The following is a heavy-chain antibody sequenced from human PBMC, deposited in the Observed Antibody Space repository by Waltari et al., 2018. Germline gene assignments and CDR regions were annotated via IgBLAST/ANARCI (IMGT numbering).Heavy chain of an antibody. CDR2: INHSPNR. V-gene: IGHV4-34*01. D-gene: IGHD2-15*01. CDR1: GGSVRGYY. Sequence: QVHLEQWGAGQLQPSETLSLTCVVTGGSVRGYYWGWVGQAPGKGLEWIGEINHSPNRNYNPSLRSRVDMSVDTSKNQFSLKLNFVTAADTGVYYCVRLEDCSGPGGNCYSGDPFALDVWGQGTTVTVSS. CDR3: VRLEDCSGPGGNCYSGDPFALDV. J-gene: IGHJ6*02.